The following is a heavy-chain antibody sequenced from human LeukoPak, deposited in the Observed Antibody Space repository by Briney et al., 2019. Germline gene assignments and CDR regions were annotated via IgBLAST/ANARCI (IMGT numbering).Heavy chain of an antibody. CDR2: IYPGGST. CDR3: ARMYGGYYFDY. Sequence: GGSLRLSCAASGFTFSSYGMHWVRQAPGKGLEWVSVIYPGGSTYYADSVKGRFTISRDNSKNTLYLQMNSLRPEDTAVYYCARMYGGYYFDYWGQGTLVTVSS. CDR1: GFTFSSYG. D-gene: IGHD5-12*01. J-gene: IGHJ4*02. V-gene: IGHV3-53*01.